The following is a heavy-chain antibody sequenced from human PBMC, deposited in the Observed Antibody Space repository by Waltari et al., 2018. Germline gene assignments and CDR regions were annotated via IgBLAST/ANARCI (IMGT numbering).Heavy chain of an antibody. D-gene: IGHD4-4*01. J-gene: IGHJ4*02. CDR3: ARESGDSNYFDY. CDR1: GGSISSGGYY. V-gene: IGHV4-31*03. CDR2: IYYRGST. Sequence: QVQLQESGPGLVKPSQTLSLTCTVSGGSISSGGYYWSWIRQHPGKGLGWIGYIYYRGSTYYNPALKSRVTISVDTSKNQFSLKLSSVTAADTAVYYCARESGDSNYFDYWGQGTLVTVSS.